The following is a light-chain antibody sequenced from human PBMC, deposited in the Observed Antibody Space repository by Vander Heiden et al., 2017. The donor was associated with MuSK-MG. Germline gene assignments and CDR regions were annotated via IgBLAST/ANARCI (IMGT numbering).Light chain of an antibody. J-gene: IGKJ4*01. Sequence: AIQMTQSPSSLSASVGDRVTITCRASQGIKNDLGWYQQQPGKAPKLLIYAASTLQSGVSSRFSGSGSGTDFTLTISSLQPEDFATYYCRQDDDYPLTFGGGTKVDIK. V-gene: IGKV1-6*01. CDR1: QGIKND. CDR3: RQDDDYPLT. CDR2: AAS.